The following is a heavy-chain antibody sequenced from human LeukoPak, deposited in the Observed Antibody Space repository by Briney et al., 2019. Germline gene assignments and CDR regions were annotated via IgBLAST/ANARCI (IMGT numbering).Heavy chain of an antibody. D-gene: IGHD6-13*01. Sequence: ASVKVSCKASGYTFTSYGISWVRQAPGQGLEWMGWNSAYSGNTNYAQKLQGRVTMTTDTSTSTAYMELRSLRSDDTAVYYCARVIYGIGKQQLFDYWGQGTLVTVSS. CDR2: NSAYSGNT. CDR1: GYTFTSYG. V-gene: IGHV1-18*04. CDR3: ARVIYGIGKQQLFDY. J-gene: IGHJ4*02.